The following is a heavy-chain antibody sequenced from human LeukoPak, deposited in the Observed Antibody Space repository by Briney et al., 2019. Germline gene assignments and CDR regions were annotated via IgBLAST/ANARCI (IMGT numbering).Heavy chain of an antibody. CDR1: GYTFTGYY. J-gene: IGHJ5*02. Sequence: ASVKVSCKASGYTFTGYYMHWVRQAPGQGLEWMGWINPNSGGTNYAQKFQGRVTMTRDTSISTAYMELSRLRSDDTAVYYCAKDRGGYNWNERGLFGLFDPWGQGTLVTVSS. D-gene: IGHD1-20*01. CDR3: AKDRGGYNWNERGLFGLFDP. CDR2: INPNSGGT. V-gene: IGHV1-2*02.